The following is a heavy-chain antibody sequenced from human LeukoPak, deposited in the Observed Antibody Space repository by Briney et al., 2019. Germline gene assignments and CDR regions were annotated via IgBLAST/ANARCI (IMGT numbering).Heavy chain of an antibody. V-gene: IGHV3-49*04. D-gene: IGHD3-16*02. J-gene: IGHJ3*02. Sequence: GGSLRLSCTASGFTFGDYAMSWVRQAPGKGLEWVGFIRSKAYGGTTEYAASVKGRFTISRDDSKSIAYLQMNSLKTEDTAVYYCTRDSQYDYVWGSYPVAFDIWGQGTMVTVSS. CDR2: IRSKAYGGTT. CDR1: GFTFGDYA. CDR3: TRDSQYDYVWGSYPVAFDI.